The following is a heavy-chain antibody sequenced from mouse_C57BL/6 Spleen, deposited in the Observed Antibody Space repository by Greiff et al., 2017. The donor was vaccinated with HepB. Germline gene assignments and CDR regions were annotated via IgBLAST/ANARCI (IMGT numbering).Heavy chain of an antibody. D-gene: IGHD2-1*01. CDR3: ARSGNYYGNFFAY. CDR1: GYTFTSYW. CDR2: IDPSDSET. Sequence: VQLQQPGAELVRPGSSVKLSCKASGYTFTSYWMHWVKQRPIQGLEWIGNIDPSDSETHYNQKFKDKATLTVDKSSSTAYMQLSSPTSEDSAVYYCARSGNYYGNFFAYWGQGTLVTVSA. J-gene: IGHJ3*01. V-gene: IGHV1-52*01.